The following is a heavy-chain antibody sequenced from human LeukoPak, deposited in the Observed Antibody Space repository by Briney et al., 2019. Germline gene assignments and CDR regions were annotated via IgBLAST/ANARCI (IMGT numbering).Heavy chain of an antibody. CDR1: GLTVSNNY. J-gene: IGHJ2*01. V-gene: IGHV3-66*01. CDR2: LYRGGNI. D-gene: IGHD6-13*01. Sequence: GGSLRLSCVPSGLTVSNNYMGWVRQAPGKGLEWVSVLYRGGNIYYADSVKGRFIISRDNSKNTLYLQMSSPRAEDTAVYHCVTSPATGNIYFDLWGRGTLVTVSS. CDR3: VTSPATGNIYFDL.